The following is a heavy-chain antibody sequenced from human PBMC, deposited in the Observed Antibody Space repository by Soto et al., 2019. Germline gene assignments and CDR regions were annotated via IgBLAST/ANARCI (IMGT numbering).Heavy chain of an antibody. J-gene: IGHJ5*02. CDR1: GGSFSGYY. D-gene: IGHD3-16*01. V-gene: IGHV4-34*01. CDR2: INHSGST. CDR3: ATLTALGWFDP. Sequence: KTSETLSLTCAVYGGSFSGYYWSWIRQPPGKGLEWIGEINHSGSTNYNPSLKSRVTISVDTSKNQFSLKLSSVTAADTAVYYCATLTALGWFDPWGQGTLVTVSS.